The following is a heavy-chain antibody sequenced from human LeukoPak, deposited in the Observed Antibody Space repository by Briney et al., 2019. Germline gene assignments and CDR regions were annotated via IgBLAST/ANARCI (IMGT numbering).Heavy chain of an antibody. Sequence: SETLSLTCTVSGGSISSGGYYWSWIRQHPGKGLEWIGYIYYSGSTYYNACLKSRVTISVDTSKNQFSLKLSSVTAADTAVYYCARATDYSNYGYFDYWGQGTLVTVSS. V-gene: IGHV4-31*03. CDR3: ARATDYSNYGYFDY. CDR1: GGSISSGGYY. CDR2: IYYSGST. J-gene: IGHJ4*02. D-gene: IGHD4-11*01.